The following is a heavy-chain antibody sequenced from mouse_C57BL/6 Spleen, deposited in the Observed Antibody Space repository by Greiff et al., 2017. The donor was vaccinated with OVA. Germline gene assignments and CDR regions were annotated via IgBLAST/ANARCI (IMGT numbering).Heavy chain of an antibody. CDR2: INPNYGTT. D-gene: IGHD2-5*01. Sequence: LQQSGPELVKPGASVKISCKASGYSFTDYNMNWVKQSNGKSLEWIGVINPNYGTTSYNQKFKGKATLTVDQSSSTAYMQLNSLTSEDSAIYYCAREAYYSNYHYAMDYWGQGTSVTVSS. J-gene: IGHJ4*01. CDR1: GYSFTDYN. CDR3: AREAYYSNYHYAMDY. V-gene: IGHV1-39*01.